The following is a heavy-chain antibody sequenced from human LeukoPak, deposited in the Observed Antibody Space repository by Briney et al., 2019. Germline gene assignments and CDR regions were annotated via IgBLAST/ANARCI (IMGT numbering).Heavy chain of an antibody. J-gene: IGHJ4*02. D-gene: IGHD5-18*01. Sequence: GGSLRLSCAASGFTFDDYGMHWVRQAPGKGLQWVSLISGLGGSTYYAGSVKGRFTTSRDNSKNSLYLQMNSLRTEDTALYYCAKEGYSYGYYFDYWGQGTLVTVSS. V-gene: IGHV3-43*02. CDR3: AKEGYSYGYYFDY. CDR1: GFTFDDYG. CDR2: ISGLGGST.